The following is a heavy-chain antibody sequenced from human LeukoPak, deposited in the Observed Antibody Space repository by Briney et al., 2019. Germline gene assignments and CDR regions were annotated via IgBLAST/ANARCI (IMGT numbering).Heavy chain of an antibody. CDR1: GFTFSSYA. D-gene: IGHD6-13*01. CDR3: AKDESVIPAAVLDY. CDR2: ISGSGGST. V-gene: IGHV3-23*01. J-gene: IGHJ4*02. Sequence: PGGSLRLSCVASGFTFSSYAMSWVRQAPGKGLEWVSGISGSGGSTYYADSVKGRCTISRDNSKNTLNLQMNSLRAEDTAVYYCAKDESVIPAAVLDYWGQGTLVTVSS.